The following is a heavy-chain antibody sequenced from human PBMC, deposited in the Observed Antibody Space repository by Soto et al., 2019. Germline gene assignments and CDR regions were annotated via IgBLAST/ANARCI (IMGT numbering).Heavy chain of an antibody. CDR3: ARDCVGDSSGTQALEEC. J-gene: IGHJ3*01. V-gene: IGHV1-46*01. CDR2: INPSGGST. CDR1: GYTFTSYY. Sequence: AVKASCKASGYTFTSYYMHWVRQAPGQGLEWMGIINPSGGSTSYAQKFQGRVTMTRDTSTSTVYMELSSLRSEDTAVYYCARDCVGDSSGTQALEECWGQGSTV. D-gene: IGHD6-19*01.